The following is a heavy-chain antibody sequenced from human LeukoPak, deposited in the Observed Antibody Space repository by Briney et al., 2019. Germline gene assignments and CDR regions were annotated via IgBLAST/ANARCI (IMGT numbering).Heavy chain of an antibody. CDR1: GGSISSGGYY. J-gene: IGHJ3*02. V-gene: IGHV4-30-2*01. Sequence: SETLSLTCTVSGGSISSGGYYWSWIRQPPGKGLEWIGYIYHSGSTYYNPSLKSRVTISVDRSKNQFSLKLSSVTAADTAVYYCASFITIFGVVDPKSAFDIWGQGTMVTVSS. CDR2: IYHSGST. D-gene: IGHD3-3*01. CDR3: ASFITIFGVVDPKSAFDI.